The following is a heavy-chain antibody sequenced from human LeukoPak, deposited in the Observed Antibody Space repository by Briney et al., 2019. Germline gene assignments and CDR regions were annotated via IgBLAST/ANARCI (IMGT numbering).Heavy chain of an antibody. CDR2: IYTSGST. D-gene: IGHD6-13*01. Sequence: PSETLSLTCTVSGGSISSYYWSWIRQPAGKGLEWIGRIYTSGSTNYNPSLKSRVTISVDKSKNRFSLKLSSVTAADTAVYYCARDGWQQLGNYYYYYMDVWGKGTTVTVSS. J-gene: IGHJ6*03. CDR3: ARDGWQQLGNYYYYYMDV. V-gene: IGHV4-4*07. CDR1: GGSISSYY.